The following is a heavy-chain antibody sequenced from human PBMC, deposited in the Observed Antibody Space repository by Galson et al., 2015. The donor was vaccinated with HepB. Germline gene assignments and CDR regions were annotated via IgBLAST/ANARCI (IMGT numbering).Heavy chain of an antibody. CDR2: ISYDGSNK. CDR1: GFTFSSYA. Sequence: SLRLSCAASGFTFSSYAMHWVRQAPGKGLEWVAVISYDGSNKYYADSVKGRFTISRDNSKNTLYLQMNSLRAEDTAVYYCARPREMATIVDAFDIWGQGTMVTVSS. V-gene: IGHV3-30*04. J-gene: IGHJ3*02. D-gene: IGHD5-24*01. CDR3: ARPREMATIVDAFDI.